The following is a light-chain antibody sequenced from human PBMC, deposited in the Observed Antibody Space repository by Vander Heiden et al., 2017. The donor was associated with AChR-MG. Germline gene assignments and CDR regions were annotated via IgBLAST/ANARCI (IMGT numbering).Light chain of an antibody. Sequence: SYVLPQPPSVSVAPGLTATITCGGNNSGSKSVHWYQQKLGQAPVLVVYDDSDRPSGIPERISGSNSGNTATLTISRVEAGDEGDYYCQVWDSVSDPVVFGGGTKLTGL. CDR1: NSGSKS. J-gene: IGLJ2*01. CDR2: DDS. CDR3: QVWDSVSDPVV. V-gene: IGLV3-21*02.